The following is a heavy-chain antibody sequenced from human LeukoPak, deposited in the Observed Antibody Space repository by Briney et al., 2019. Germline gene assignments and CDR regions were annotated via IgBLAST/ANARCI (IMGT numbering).Heavy chain of an antibody. CDR2: IYYSGST. CDR1: GGSISSSSYY. Sequence: SETLSVTCTVSGGSISSSSYYWGWIRQPPGKGLEWIGSIYYSGSTYCNPSLKSRVTISVDTSKNQFSLKLSSVTAADTAVYYCARGVHYYDSSGYHAFDIWGQGTMVTVSS. V-gene: IGHV4-39*01. J-gene: IGHJ3*02. CDR3: ARGVHYYDSSGYHAFDI. D-gene: IGHD3-22*01.